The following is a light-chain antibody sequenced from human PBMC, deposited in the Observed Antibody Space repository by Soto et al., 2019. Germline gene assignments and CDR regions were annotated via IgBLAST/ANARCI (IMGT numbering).Light chain of an antibody. V-gene: IGKV1-39*01. CDR1: QSIASY. Sequence: DIQMTQSPSSLSTSVGDRVTITCRARQSIASYLNWYQQKPGNAPKLLIYAASTLQSGVPSRFSGSGSGTEFTLTISSLQPEDFAIYYCQQSYSTSYTVGQGTKLEIK. CDR2: AAS. J-gene: IGKJ2*01. CDR3: QQSYSTSYT.